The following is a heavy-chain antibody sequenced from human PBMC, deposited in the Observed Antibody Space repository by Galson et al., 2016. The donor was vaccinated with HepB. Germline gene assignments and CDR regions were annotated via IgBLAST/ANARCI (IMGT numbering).Heavy chain of an antibody. D-gene: IGHD4-11*01. J-gene: IGHJ4*02. CDR2: ISYDGSHK. CDR1: GFTFGSYA. CDR3: AGDTVTRGTFDF. V-gene: IGHV3-30*04. Sequence: SLRLSCAASGFTFGSYAMSWVRQAPGKGLEWVAVISYDGSHKYYADSVKGRFTVSRDNSKNTLYLQLNSLRAEDTAIYYCAGDTVTRGTFDFWGQGTLVTVSS.